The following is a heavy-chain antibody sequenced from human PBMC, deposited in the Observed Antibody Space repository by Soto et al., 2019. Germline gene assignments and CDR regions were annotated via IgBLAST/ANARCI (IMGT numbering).Heavy chain of an antibody. J-gene: IGHJ4*02. D-gene: IGHD2-2*01. CDR3: AAGTGRTDFDY. CDR2: VKNIAEGETT. CDR1: GFAFSDAW. Sequence: GGSLRLSCAASGFAFSDAWMNWVRQAPGKGLEWVGRVKNIAEGETTDYNASVRDRFIVSRDDSRNTVFLQMNSLKTEDTAVYYCAAGTGRTDFDYWGQGTLVTVSS. V-gene: IGHV3-15*01.